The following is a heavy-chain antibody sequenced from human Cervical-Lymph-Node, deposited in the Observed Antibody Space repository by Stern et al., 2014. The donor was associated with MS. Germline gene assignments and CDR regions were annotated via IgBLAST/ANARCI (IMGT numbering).Heavy chain of an antibody. CDR1: GFTFSSYA. CDR3: ARADGIAVAGTY. CDR2: ISYDGSNK. J-gene: IGHJ4*02. V-gene: IGHV3-30*04. D-gene: IGHD6-19*01. Sequence: QLVQSGGGVVQPGRSLRLSCAASGFTFSSYAMHWVRQAPGKGLEWVAVISYDGSNKYYADSVKGRFTISRDNSKNTLYLQMNSLRAEDTAVYYCARADGIAVAGTYWGQGTLVTVSS.